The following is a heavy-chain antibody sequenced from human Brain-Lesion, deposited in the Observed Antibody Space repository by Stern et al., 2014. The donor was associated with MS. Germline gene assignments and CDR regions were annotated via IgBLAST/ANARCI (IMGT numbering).Heavy chain of an antibody. V-gene: IGHV4-39*01. D-gene: IGHD1-26*01. CDR3: VRPDIMGTIWN. CDR1: GGSITSSSYY. Sequence: QVQLVESGPGLVKPSETLSLTCTVSGGSITSSSYYWGWIRQPPGRGLEYIGTVYYTGSTFHDPSLKSRVTISVDTSKNQVALTLPSVTAADTAVYYCVRPDIMGTIWNWGQGTLVTVSS. J-gene: IGHJ4*02. CDR2: VYYTGST.